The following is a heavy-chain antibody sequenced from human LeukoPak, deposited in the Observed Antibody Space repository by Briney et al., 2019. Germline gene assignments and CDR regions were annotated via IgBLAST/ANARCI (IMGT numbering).Heavy chain of an antibody. V-gene: IGHV4-34*01. J-gene: IGHJ4*02. Sequence: SETLSLTCAVYGGSFSGYNWSWIRQPPGKGLEWIGEINHSGSTNYNPSLKSRVTISVDTSKNQFSLKLSSVTAADTAVYYCAGHYYDSSGFDYWGQGTLVTVSS. D-gene: IGHD3-22*01. CDR3: AGHYYDSSGFDY. CDR2: INHSGST. CDR1: GGSFSGYN.